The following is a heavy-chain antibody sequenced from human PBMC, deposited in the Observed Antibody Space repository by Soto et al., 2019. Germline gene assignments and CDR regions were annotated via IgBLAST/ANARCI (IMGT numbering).Heavy chain of an antibody. Sequence: EVQLVESGGGLVQPGGSLRLSCAASGFTFSNYWMYWVRQAPGKGLEWVSRINSDGSVSRYADSVKGRLTISRDNVKNTLYLQMDSLRAEDTAVYYCARGDCVGGTCYSLAGSFSYYMAVWGKGTTVTVFS. V-gene: IGHV3-74*02. CDR3: ARGDCVGGTCYSLAGSFSYYMAV. CDR2: INSDGSVS. J-gene: IGHJ6*03. D-gene: IGHD2-15*01. CDR1: GFTFSNYW.